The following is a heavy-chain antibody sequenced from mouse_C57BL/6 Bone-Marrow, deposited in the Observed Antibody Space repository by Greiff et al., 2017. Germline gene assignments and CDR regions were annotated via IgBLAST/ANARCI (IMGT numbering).Heavy chain of an antibody. J-gene: IGHJ2*01. CDR2: IDPSDSET. D-gene: IGHD1-1*01. Sequence: QVQLQQPGAELVRPGSSVKLSCKASGYTFTSYWMHWVKQRPIQGLEWIGNIDPSDSETHYNQKFKDKATLTVDKSSSTAYMQLSSLTSEDSAVYYCARLYDDSRGLDYWGQGTTLTVSS. CDR1: GYTFTSYW. V-gene: IGHV1-52*01. CDR3: ARLYDDSRGLDY.